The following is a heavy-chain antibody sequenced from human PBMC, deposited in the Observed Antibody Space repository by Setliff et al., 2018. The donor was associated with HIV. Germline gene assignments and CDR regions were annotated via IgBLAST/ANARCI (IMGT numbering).Heavy chain of an antibody. CDR1: GFAFSFYA. D-gene: IGHD3-10*01. Sequence: GGSLRLSCAASGFAFSFYAMSWVRQAPGKGLEWVGFIRSKAYGGTTQYAASVEGRFTISRDDSKSIAYLQMNSLKTEDTAVYYCTRDKVSPVAFGYWGQGTLVTVSS. CDR2: IRSKAYGGTT. CDR3: TRDKVSPVAFGY. V-gene: IGHV3-49*04. J-gene: IGHJ4*02.